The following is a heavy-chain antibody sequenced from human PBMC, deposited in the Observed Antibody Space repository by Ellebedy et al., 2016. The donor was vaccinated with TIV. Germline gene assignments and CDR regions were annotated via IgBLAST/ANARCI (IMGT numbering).Heavy chain of an antibody. CDR1: GYTFTSYY. V-gene: IGHV1-46*01. CDR3: ASQIGSGAFDI. J-gene: IGHJ3*02. D-gene: IGHD1-26*01. Sequence: ASVKVSCXASGYTFTSYYMHWVRQAPGQGLEWMGIINPSGGSTSYAQKFQGRVTMTRDTSISTAYMELSSLRSEDTAVYYCASQIGSGAFDIWGQGTMVTVSS. CDR2: INPSGGST.